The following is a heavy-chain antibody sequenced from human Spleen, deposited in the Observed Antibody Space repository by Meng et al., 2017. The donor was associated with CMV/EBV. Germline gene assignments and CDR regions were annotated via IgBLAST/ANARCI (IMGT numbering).Heavy chain of an antibody. J-gene: IGHJ3*02. CDR1: GFTFSSYG. D-gene: IGHD6-19*01. CDR3: AKRLGRDDAFDI. V-gene: IGHV3-33*06. Sequence: GESLKISCAASGFTFSSYGMHWVRQAPGKGLEWVAVIWYDGSNKYYADSVKGRFTISRDNSKNTLYLQMNSLRAEDTAVYYCAKRLGRDDAFDIWGQGTMVTVSS. CDR2: IWYDGSNK.